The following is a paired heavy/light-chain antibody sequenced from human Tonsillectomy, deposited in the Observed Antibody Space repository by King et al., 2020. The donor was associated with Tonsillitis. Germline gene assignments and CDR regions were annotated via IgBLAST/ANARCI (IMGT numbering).Light chain of an antibody. V-gene: IGLV2-23*02. Sequence: QSALTQPASVSGSPGQSITISCTGTSSDVGSYNLVFWYQQHPGKVPKLIIYEVTKRPSGVSDRFSGSKSGDTASLTISGLQAEDEADYYCCSYAPSSTWVFGGGTKLTVL. CDR3: CSYAPSSTWV. CDR1: SSDVGSYNL. J-gene: IGLJ3*02. CDR2: EVT.
Heavy chain of an antibody. D-gene: IGHD3-3*01. J-gene: IGHJ4*02. CDR3: TRLYYGD. Sequence: QVQLVQSGAEVKKPGASVKVSCKTSGFSFTSSYIHWVRQAPGHGLEWMGMVRSSGDSPSYAQKVQGRVTMTKDTSTNTLYLELNSLTPEDTAVYYCTRLYYGDWGQGTRVTVSA. CDR1: GFSFTSSY. CDR2: VRSSGDSP. V-gene: IGHV1-46*03.